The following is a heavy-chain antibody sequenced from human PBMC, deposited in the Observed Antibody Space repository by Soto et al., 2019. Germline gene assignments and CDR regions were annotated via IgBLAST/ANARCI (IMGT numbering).Heavy chain of an antibody. CDR3: ARGRDYDSSAYDAFDI. CDR1: GGSISSGGYS. CDR2: MYHRGST. D-gene: IGHD3-22*01. V-gene: IGHV4-30-2*01. J-gene: IGHJ3*02. Sequence: SETLSLTCAVSGGSISSGGYSWSWIRQPPGKGLEWIGYMYHRGSTYYNTSLESRVTISVDRSKNQFSLKLSSVTAADTAVYYCARGRDYDSSAYDAFDIWGQGTMVTVSS.